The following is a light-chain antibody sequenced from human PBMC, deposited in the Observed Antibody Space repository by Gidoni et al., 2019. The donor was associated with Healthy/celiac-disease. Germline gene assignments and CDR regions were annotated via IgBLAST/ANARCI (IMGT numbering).Light chain of an antibody. CDR2: DAS. V-gene: IGKV3-11*01. Sequence: ELVLTQSPATLSLSPGERATLPCRASQSVSSYLAWYQQKPGQAPRLLIYDASNRATGIPARFSGSGSGTDFTLTISSLEPEDFAVYYCQQRSNWPITFGQXTRLEIK. J-gene: IGKJ5*01. CDR1: QSVSSY. CDR3: QQRSNWPIT.